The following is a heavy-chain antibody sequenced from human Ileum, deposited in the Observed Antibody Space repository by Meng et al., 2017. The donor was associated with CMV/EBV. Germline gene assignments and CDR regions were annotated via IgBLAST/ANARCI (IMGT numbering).Heavy chain of an antibody. CDR2: ISAATGNA. CDR3: ARDSAGGDPLVEP. CDR1: DDRCTNYG. Sequence: KDSDDRCTNYGISEVRQEPGQGCEWMGWISAATGNANDEQNLQDRVSMTTDTSTSTVYMELRSLRSNDTAVYYCARDSAGGDPLVEPWGRGTLVTVSS. J-gene: IGHJ2*01. D-gene: IGHD2-21*02. V-gene: IGHV1-18*01.